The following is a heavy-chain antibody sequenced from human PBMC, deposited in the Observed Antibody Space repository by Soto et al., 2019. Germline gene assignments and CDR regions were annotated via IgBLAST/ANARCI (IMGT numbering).Heavy chain of an antibody. CDR3: TTDPGSGWYVIDY. CDR1: GFTFSNAW. J-gene: IGHJ4*02. D-gene: IGHD6-19*01. Sequence: GGSLRLSCAASGFTFSNAWMNWVRQAPGKGLEWVGRIKSKTDGGTTDYAAPVKGRFTISRDDSKNTLYLQMNSLKTEDTAVYYCTTDPGSGWYVIDYWGQGTLVTVSS. CDR2: IKSKTDGGTT. V-gene: IGHV3-15*07.